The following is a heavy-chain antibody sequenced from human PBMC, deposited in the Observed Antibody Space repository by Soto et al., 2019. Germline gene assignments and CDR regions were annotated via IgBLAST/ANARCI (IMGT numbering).Heavy chain of an antibody. Sequence: PSETLSLTCAVYGGSFSGFYCRWIRQPPGKGLEWIGEISHSGSTNYNPSLKSRVTISVDTSKNQFSLKLSSVTAADTAVYYCARGWGRIFDYWGQGTLVTVSS. V-gene: IGHV4-34*01. J-gene: IGHJ4*02. CDR2: ISHSGST. D-gene: IGHD7-27*01. CDR1: GGSFSGFY. CDR3: ARGWGRIFDY.